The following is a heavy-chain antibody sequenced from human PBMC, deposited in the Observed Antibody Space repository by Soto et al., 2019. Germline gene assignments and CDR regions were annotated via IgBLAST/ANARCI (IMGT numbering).Heavy chain of an antibody. CDR1: GLSLSTYGVG. V-gene: IGHV2-5*02. Sequence: QITLKESGPTLVKPTQTLTLTCTFSGLSLSTYGVGVGWIRQPPGKALEWLAIIYWDHDQYFSPSLKDRLTISNDTSTNQVVLTMTSMDPVDTATYFCAHFVRTFDVWGHGTVVTVSS. CDR2: IYWDHDQ. CDR3: AHFVRTFDV. J-gene: IGHJ3*01. D-gene: IGHD3-10*02.